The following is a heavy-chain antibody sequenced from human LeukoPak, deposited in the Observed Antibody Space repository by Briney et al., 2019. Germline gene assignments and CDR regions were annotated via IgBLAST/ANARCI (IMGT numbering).Heavy chain of an antibody. CDR1: GFIFSNFG. D-gene: IGHD3-10*01. Sequence: GGSLRLFCAASGFIFSNFGMHCVRQAPGKGLEWVAFIQYDGIRKYYADSVKGRFTISRDNSKNIIYMQMNSLRDEDTALYYCARDFGSGSYGPDSWGQGTLVTVSS. V-gene: IGHV3-30*02. CDR2: IQYDGIRK. J-gene: IGHJ5*01. CDR3: ARDFGSGSYGPDS.